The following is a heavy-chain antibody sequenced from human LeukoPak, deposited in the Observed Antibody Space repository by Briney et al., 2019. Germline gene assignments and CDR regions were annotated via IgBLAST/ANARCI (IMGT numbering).Heavy chain of an antibody. V-gene: IGHV1-18*01. J-gene: IGHJ4*02. CDR2: ISAYNGNT. Sequence: ASVKVSCKASGYTFTSYGISWVRQAPGQGLEWMGWISAYNGNTNYAQKLQGRVTMTTDTSTSTAYMELRSLRSDDTAVYYCAGDSPARGFFDYWGQGTLVTVSS. D-gene: IGHD6-6*01. CDR3: AGDSPARGFFDY. CDR1: GYTFTSYG.